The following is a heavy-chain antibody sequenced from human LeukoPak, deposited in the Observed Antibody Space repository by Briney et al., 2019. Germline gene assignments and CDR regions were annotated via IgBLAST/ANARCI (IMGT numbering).Heavy chain of an antibody. CDR2: FDPGSGEI. Sequence: GASVKVSCKVSGYSITELSTHWVRQAPGKGLEWMGGFDPGSGEIIYEQKFQDRVTMTEDTSTDTAYMELSSLRSEDTAVYYCARGVRFGELPVYYYMDVWGKGTTVTVSS. D-gene: IGHD3-10*01. V-gene: IGHV1-24*01. CDR1: GYSITELS. J-gene: IGHJ6*03. CDR3: ARGVRFGELPVYYYMDV.